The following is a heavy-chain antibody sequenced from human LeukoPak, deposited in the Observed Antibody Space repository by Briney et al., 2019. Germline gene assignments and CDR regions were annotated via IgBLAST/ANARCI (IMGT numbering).Heavy chain of an antibody. V-gene: IGHV3-23*01. D-gene: IGHD3-10*01. CDR1: GFTFSSYA. J-gene: IGHJ5*02. Sequence: PGGSLRLSCAASGFTFSSYAMNWVRQAPGKGLEWVSGISGSGLTTYYTDTVKGRFTIPSDNSKNTLYLQMNRLRVEHTAVYYCAKDSGEYYGSGSNRKFDPWGQGTLVTVSS. CDR2: ISGSGLTT. CDR3: AKDSGEYYGSGSNRKFDP.